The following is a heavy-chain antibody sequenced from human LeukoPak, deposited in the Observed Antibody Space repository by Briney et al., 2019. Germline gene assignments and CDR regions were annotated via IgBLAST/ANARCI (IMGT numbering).Heavy chain of an antibody. D-gene: IGHD3-9*01. CDR2: INHNGGT. CDR3: ARVAYRYSINDWSRTGLGAYATKYYYYMDV. J-gene: IGHJ6*03. V-gene: IGHV4-34*01. CDR1: GGSFSDHS. Sequence: SETLSLTCAVYGGSFSDHSWTWIRQAPGEGLEWIGEINHNGGTNHNPSLVSRVIMSVDTSKNQFSLKVSSVTAADTAVYYCARVAYRYSINDWSRTGLGAYATKYYYYMDVWGKGTTVTVSS.